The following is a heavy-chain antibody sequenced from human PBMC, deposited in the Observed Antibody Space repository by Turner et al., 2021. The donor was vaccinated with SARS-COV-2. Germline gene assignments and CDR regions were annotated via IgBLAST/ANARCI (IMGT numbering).Heavy chain of an antibody. J-gene: IGHJ6*02. V-gene: IGHV4-39*01. D-gene: IGHD5-18*01. Sequence: QLQLQESGPGLVKHSETLSLTCTVSGGSISSSTYYWGWIRQPPGKGLEWIGNIYYSGITYYNPSLKGRVTISVDTSKNQFSLKLSSVTAADTAVYYCARIMDTAMDYYGMDVWGQGTTVTVSS. CDR2: IYYSGIT. CDR3: ARIMDTAMDYYGMDV. CDR1: GGSISSSTYY.